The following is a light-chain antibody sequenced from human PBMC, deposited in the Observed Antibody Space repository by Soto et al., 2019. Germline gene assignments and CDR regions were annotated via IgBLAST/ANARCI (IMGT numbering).Light chain of an antibody. CDR2: EAS. Sequence: EIVLTQSPAALSLSPGERATLSCRASQSVSNNLARYQQRPGRAPRLLIYEASLRAAGIPARFSGSGSGTGFTLTINSLEPEDFAVYYCQQRGDRPRTFGKGTKLEIK. CDR1: QSVSNN. V-gene: IGKV3-11*01. CDR3: QQRGDRPRT. J-gene: IGKJ2*01.